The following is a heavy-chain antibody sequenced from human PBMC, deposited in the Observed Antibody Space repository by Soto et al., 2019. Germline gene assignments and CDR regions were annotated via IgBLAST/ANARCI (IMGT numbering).Heavy chain of an antibody. J-gene: IGHJ5*02. CDR3: ARGLECRGYCLDKPTWFAP. V-gene: IGHV1-69*06. CDR2: IIPIFGTP. D-gene: IGHD2-15*01. CDR1: GGTFSTYT. Sequence: GASVKVFCKASGGTFSTYTFSWVRQAPGQGLEWMGRIIPIFGTPYYAQKFQGRVAITADKSTSTVYMELSSLRSDDTAVYFCARGLECRGYCLDKPTWFAPWGQGTLVTVSS.